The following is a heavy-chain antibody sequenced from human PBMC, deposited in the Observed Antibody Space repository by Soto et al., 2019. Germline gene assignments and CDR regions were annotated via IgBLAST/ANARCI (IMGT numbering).Heavy chain of an antibody. CDR2: IFYDGSDD. Sequence: PGGSLRLSCAASGFTFRSYGMYCVRQAPGKGLEWLAAIFYDGSDDHYADSVKGRFTISRDNSENTLYLQMNSLRAEDTAVYYCARDRIVGPPPYNDDGMDVWGQGTTVTVSS. J-gene: IGHJ6*02. V-gene: IGHV3-30*12. D-gene: IGHD1-26*01. CDR3: ARDRIVGPPPYNDDGMDV. CDR1: GFTFRSYG.